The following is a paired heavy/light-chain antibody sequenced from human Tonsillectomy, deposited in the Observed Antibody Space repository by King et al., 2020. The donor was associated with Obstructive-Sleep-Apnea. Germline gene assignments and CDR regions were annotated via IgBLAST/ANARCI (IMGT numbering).Light chain of an antibody. CDR3: QQTYSTPWT. CDR2: DAS. CDR1: QSISSY. J-gene: IGKJ1*01. Sequence: DIQMTQSPSSLSASVGDRVTITCRASQSISSYLNWYQQKPGKAPKLLVYDASSLQSGVPSRLSGSGSGTDFTLTISSLQPEDFATYYCQQTYSTPWTFGQGTKVEIK. V-gene: IGKV1-39*01.
Heavy chain of an antibody. CDR3: ARGPNQAADNYYYYGMDV. Sequence: EVQLVESGGGLVQPGGSLRLSCAASGFTFSSYSMNWVRQAPGKGLEWVSYISSSSRTIYYTDSVKGRFTISRDNAKNSLYLQMNSLRAADTAVYYCARGPNQAADNYYYYGMDVWGQGTTVTVSS. J-gene: IGHJ6*02. CDR2: ISSSSRTI. CDR1: GFTFSSYS. D-gene: IGHD6-13*01. V-gene: IGHV3-48*04.